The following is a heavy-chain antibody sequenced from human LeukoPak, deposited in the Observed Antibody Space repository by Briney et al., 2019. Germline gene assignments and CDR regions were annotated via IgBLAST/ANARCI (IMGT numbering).Heavy chain of an antibody. D-gene: IGHD3-10*01. V-gene: IGHV1-69*04. CDR3: ARSITMVRGVINAAFDI. CDR1: GGTFSSYA. CDR2: IIPILGIA. Sequence: SVKVSCKASGGTFSSYAISWVRQAPGQGLEWMGRIIPILGIANYAQKFQGRVTITADKSTSTAYMELSSLRSEDTAVYYCARSITMVRGVINAAFDIWGQGTMVTVSS. J-gene: IGHJ3*02.